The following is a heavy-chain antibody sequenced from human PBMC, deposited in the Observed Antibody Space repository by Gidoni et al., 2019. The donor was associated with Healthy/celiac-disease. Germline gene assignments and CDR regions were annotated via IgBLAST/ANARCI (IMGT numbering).Heavy chain of an antibody. D-gene: IGHD6-19*01. Sequence: EVQLVESGGGLVKPGGSLRLSCAASGFTFSSYSMNWVRQAPGKWLEWVSAISSSSSYIYYADSVKGRFTISRDNAKNSLYLQMNSLRAEDTAVYYCARDQKWLVNYYYYGMDVWGQGTTVTVSS. V-gene: IGHV3-21*01. J-gene: IGHJ6*02. CDR3: ARDQKWLVNYYYYGMDV. CDR1: GFTFSSYS. CDR2: ISSSSSYI.